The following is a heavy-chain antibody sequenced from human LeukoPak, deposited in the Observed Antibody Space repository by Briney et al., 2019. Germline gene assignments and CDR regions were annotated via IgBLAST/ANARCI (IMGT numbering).Heavy chain of an antibody. D-gene: IGHD5-12*01. V-gene: IGHV3-48*02. CDR1: GFTLSTYN. CDR2: ISSSSTTI. Sequence: PGGSLRLSCAASGFTLSTYNMNWVRKGPGKGLEWVSYISSSSTTIYYADSVKGRFTISRDNAKNSLYLQMDNLRDEDTATYYCMRDVSGYPYWGQGTLVTVSS. J-gene: IGHJ4*02. CDR3: MRDVSGYPY.